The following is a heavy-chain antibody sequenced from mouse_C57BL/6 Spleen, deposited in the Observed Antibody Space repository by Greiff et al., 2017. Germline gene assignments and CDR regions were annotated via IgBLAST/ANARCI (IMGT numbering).Heavy chain of an antibody. CDR2: IWGDGST. V-gene: IGHV2-3*01. CDR3: AKPGFITTVVARDYAMDY. D-gene: IGHD1-1*01. J-gene: IGHJ4*01. Sequence: VKLVESGPGLVAPSQSLSITCTVSGFSLTSYGVSWVRQPPGKGLEWLGVIWGDGSTNYHSALISRLSISKDNSKSQVFLKLNSLQTDDTATYYCAKPGFITTVVARDYAMDYWGQGTSVTVSS. CDR1: GFSLTSYG.